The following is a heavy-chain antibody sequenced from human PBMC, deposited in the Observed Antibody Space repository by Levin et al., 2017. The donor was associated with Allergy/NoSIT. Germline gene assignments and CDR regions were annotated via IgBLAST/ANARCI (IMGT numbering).Heavy chain of an antibody. CDR2: INWNGGST. CDR1: GFTFDDYG. CDR3: ARVEGPGATAGYSYGCFDY. J-gene: IGHJ4*02. D-gene: IGHD5-18*01. Sequence: PGGSLRLSCAASGFTFDDYGMSWVRQAPGKGLEWVSGINWNGGSTGYADSVKGRFTISRDNSKNSLYLQMNSLRAEDTSLYYCARVEGPGATAGYSYGCFDYWGQGTLVTVSS. V-gene: IGHV3-20*04.